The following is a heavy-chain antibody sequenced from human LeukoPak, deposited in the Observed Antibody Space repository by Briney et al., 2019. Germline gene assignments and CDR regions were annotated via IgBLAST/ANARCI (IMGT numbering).Heavy chain of an antibody. D-gene: IGHD3-10*01. CDR1: GFTFSSYE. J-gene: IGHJ4*02. CDR3: AREVRGVIIG. Sequence: QPGGSLRLSCAASGFTFSSYEMNWVRQAPGKGLEWVSYISSSGSTIYYAVSVKGRFTISRDNAKNSLYLQMNSLRAEDTAVYYCAREVRGVIIGWGQGTLVTVSS. V-gene: IGHV3-48*03. CDR2: ISSSGSTI.